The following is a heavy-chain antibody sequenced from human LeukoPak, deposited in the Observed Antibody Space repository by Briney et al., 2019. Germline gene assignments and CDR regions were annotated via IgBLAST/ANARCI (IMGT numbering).Heavy chain of an antibody. D-gene: IGHD5-12*01. J-gene: IGHJ4*02. Sequence: SETLSLTCTVSGGSISSYCWSWIRQPPGKGLEWIGYIYYSRSTNYNPSPKSRVTISVDTSKNQFSLKLGSVTAADTAVYYCARGGYSGYGNYWGQGTLVTVSS. V-gene: IGHV4-59*01. CDR2: IYYSRST. CDR3: ARGGYSGYGNY. CDR1: GGSISSYC.